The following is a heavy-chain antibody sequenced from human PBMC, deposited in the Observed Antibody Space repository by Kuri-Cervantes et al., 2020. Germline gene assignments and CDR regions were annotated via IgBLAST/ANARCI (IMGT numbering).Heavy chain of an antibody. D-gene: IGHD4-23*01. V-gene: IGHV4-59*03. CDR1: GGSISSYY. CDR3: ATRGLRWRMGAFDI. Sequence: GSLRLSCTVSGGSISSYYWSWIRQPPGKGLEWIGYVYDGRSSNSNPSLKSRVTISIDKSKNQFSLKLRSVAAADTAVYYCATRGLRWRMGAFDIWGQGTMVTVSS. CDR2: VYDGRSS. J-gene: IGHJ3*02.